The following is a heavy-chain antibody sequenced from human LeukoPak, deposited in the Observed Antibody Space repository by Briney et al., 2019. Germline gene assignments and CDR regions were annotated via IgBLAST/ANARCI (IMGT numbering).Heavy chain of an antibody. V-gene: IGHV4-34*01. CDR3: ARGRQDVTMIVVIMTAVSYYLDV. CDR2: MNPSGST. Sequence: SETLSLTCAVYGGSFCGYYWSWIRQPRGEGLEWIGEMNPSGSTNYNLSLKSRVTISVDTSKNQFSLNLSSVTAADTAVYYCARGRQDVTMIVVIMTAVSYYLDVWGKGTTVTVS. J-gene: IGHJ6*03. CDR1: GGSFCGYY. D-gene: IGHD3-22*01.